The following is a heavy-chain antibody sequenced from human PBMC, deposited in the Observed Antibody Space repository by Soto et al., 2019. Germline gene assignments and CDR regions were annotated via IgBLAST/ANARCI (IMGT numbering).Heavy chain of an antibody. V-gene: IGHV1-8*01. D-gene: IGHD3-16*01. Sequence: ASVKVSCKASGYSFTNNDVSWVRQATGQGLEWMGWMNPGSGDTGYAQKFQGRVTMTRDISIATAYMELSSLRSDDTAIYYCARMATFGSLNWFDPWGQGTQVTVYS. CDR3: ARMATFGSLNWFDP. CDR1: GYSFTNND. J-gene: IGHJ5*02. CDR2: MNPGSGDT.